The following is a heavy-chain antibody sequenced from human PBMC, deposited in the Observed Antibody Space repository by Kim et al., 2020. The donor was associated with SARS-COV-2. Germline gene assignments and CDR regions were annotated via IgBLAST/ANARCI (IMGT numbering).Heavy chain of an antibody. J-gene: IGHJ5*02. D-gene: IGHD6-6*01. CDR3: ARDLGPHSSSRRPNWFDP. CDR2: IYYSGST. Sequence: SETLSLTCTVSGGSISSGDYYWSWIRQPPGKGLEWIGYIYYSGSTYYNPSLKSRVTISVDTSKNQFSLKLSSVTAADTAVYYCARDLGPHSSSRRPNWFDPWGQGTLVTVSS. CDR1: GGSISSGDYY. V-gene: IGHV4-30-4*01.